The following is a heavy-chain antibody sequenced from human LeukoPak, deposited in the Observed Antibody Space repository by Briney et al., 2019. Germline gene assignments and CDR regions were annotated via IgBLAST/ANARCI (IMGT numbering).Heavy chain of an antibody. Sequence: GGSLRLSCAASGFSFSDYTMNWVRQAPGKGLEWVSSISSSGTYIHYADSVKGRFTISRDNAKNSLYLQMNSLRVEDTAVYYCARDYYGSGSYRHDAFEIWGQGTMVTVSS. J-gene: IGHJ3*02. D-gene: IGHD3-10*01. CDR3: ARDYYGSGSYRHDAFEI. CDR2: ISSSGTYI. CDR1: GFSFSDYT. V-gene: IGHV3-21*01.